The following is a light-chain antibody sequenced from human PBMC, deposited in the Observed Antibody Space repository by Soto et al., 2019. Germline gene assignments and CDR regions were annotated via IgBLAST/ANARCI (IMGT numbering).Light chain of an antibody. CDR3: QVFDRSPPYT. Sequence: EIVLTQSPGTLSLSPGERATLSCRASQSVGDTYFAWYQQRPGQAPRLLIFGASRRATGIPDRFSGRGSGTDFTLTISRLEPEDFAVCDCQVFDRSPPYTFGQGTKLEIK. CDR2: GAS. V-gene: IGKV3-20*01. CDR1: QSVGDTY. J-gene: IGKJ2*01.